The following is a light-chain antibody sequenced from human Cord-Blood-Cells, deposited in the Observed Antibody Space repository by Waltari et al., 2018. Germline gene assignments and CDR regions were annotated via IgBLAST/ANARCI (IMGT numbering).Light chain of an antibody. Sequence: DIQMTQSPSTLSASVGDRVTITCRASQSISSWLAWYQQKPGKAPKLLIYKASSLESGVPSRFSGSGSGTEFTLTISSLQPDDFATYYCQQYNSYPYPFGQGTKLEIK. J-gene: IGKJ2*01. CDR1: QSISSW. V-gene: IGKV1-5*03. CDR2: KAS. CDR3: QQYNSYPYP.